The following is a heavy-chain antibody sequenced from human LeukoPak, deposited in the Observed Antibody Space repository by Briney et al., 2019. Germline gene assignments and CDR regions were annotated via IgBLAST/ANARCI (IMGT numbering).Heavy chain of an antibody. V-gene: IGHV4-39*01. CDR2: IYYSGST. CDR1: GGSISSSSYY. CDR3: ARRKLSWVTLYFDY. Sequence: SETLSLTCTVSGGSISSSSYYWGWIRQPPGKGLEWIGSIYYSGSTYYNPSLKSRVTISVDTSKNQFSLKLSSVTAADTAVYYCARRKLSWVTLYFDYWGQGTLVTVSS. D-gene: IGHD2/OR15-2a*01. J-gene: IGHJ4*02.